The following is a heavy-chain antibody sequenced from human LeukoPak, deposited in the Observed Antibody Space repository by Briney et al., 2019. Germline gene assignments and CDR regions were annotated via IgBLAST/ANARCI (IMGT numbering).Heavy chain of an antibody. J-gene: IGHJ6*03. CDR3: ARVGEGGYDYYYYYYMDV. CDR2: IVVGSGNT. CDR1: GFTFTSSA. V-gene: IGHV1-58*02. Sequence: SVKVSCKASGFTFTSSAMQWVRQARGQRLEWIGWIVVGSGNTNYAQKLQGRVTMTTDTSTSTAYMELRSLRSDDTAVYYCARVGEGGYDYYYYYYMDVWGKGTTVTVSS. D-gene: IGHD1-26*01.